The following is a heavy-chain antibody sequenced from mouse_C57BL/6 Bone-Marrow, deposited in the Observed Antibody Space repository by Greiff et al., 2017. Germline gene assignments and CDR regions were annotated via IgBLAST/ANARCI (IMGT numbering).Heavy chain of an antibody. V-gene: IGHV1-69*01. CDR1: GYTFTSYW. CDR2: IDPSDSYT. Sequence: QVQLQQPGAELVMPGASVKLSCKASGYTFTSYWMHWVKQRPGQGLEWIGEIDPSDSYTNYNQKFKGKSTLTVDKSSSTAYMQLSSLTPEDSAVYYCARSRYGYYFDYWGQGTTLTVSS. J-gene: IGHJ2*01. D-gene: IGHD2-10*02. CDR3: ARSRYGYYFDY.